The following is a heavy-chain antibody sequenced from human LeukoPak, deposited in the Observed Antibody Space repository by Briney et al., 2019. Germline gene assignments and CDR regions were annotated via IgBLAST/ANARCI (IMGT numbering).Heavy chain of an antibody. V-gene: IGHV2-5*02. D-gene: IGHD1-26*01. J-gene: IGHJ4*02. CDR2: ISLDDDK. Sequence: KESGPTLVKPTQTLTLTCSVSGFSLSSSGMGVGWIRQPPGEALEWLAMISLDDDKYYSTSLKTRLNITKDTPKNQVALKRTNMNPVDTGTNHRASKRSCYYSEFDYSGQGTPVTVSS. CDR3: ASKRSCYYSEFDY. CDR1: GFSLSSSGMG.